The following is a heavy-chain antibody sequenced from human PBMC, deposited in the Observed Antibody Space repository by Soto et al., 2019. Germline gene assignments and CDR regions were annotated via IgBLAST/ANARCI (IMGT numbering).Heavy chain of an antibody. V-gene: IGHV1-18*01. CDR3: ARSVGELRYFDWFLGY. CDR1: GYTFTSYG. Sequence: ASVKVSCKASGYTFTSYGISCVRQAPGQGLEWMGWITAYNGNTNYAQKFQGRVTMTTDTSTSTAYMELRSLRSDDTAVYYCARSVGELRYFDWFLGYWGQGTLVTVSS. D-gene: IGHD3-9*01. J-gene: IGHJ4*02. CDR2: ITAYNGNT.